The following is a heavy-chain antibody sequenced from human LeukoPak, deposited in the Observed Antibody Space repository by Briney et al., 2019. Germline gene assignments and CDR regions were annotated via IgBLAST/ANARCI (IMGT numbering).Heavy chain of an antibody. CDR1: GFTFSDYY. CDR3: ARGPPIAAAGTF. J-gene: IGHJ4*02. V-gene: IGHV3-7*01. D-gene: IGHD6-13*01. Sequence: GGSLRLSCAASGFTFSDYYMSWIRQAPGKGLEWVANIKQDGSEKYYVDSVKGRFTISRDNAKNSLYLQMNSLRAEDTAVYYCARGPPIAAAGTFWGQGTLVTVSS. CDR2: IKQDGSEK.